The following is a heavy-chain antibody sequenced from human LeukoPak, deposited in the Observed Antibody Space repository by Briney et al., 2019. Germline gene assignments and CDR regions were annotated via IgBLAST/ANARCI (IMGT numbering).Heavy chain of an antibody. CDR2: IIPIFGTA. D-gene: IGHD6-6*01. CDR3: ARGGKGQLVRFDP. J-gene: IGHJ5*02. CDR1: GGTFSSYA. Sequence: SVKVSCKASGGTFSSYAISWVRQAPGQGLEWMGGIIPIFGTANYAQKFQSRVTITADESTSTAYMELSSLRSEDTAVYYCARGGKGQLVRFDPWGQGTLVTVSS. V-gene: IGHV1-69*01.